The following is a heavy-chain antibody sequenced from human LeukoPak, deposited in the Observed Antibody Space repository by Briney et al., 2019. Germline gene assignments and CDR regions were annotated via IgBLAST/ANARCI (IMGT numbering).Heavy chain of an antibody. Sequence: WASVKVSCKASGCTFTGYYMHWVRQAPGQGLEWMGRINPNSGGTNYAQKFQGRVTMTRDTSISTAYMEQSRLRSDDTAVYYCARDVGDGYLRYIDYWGQGTLVTVSS. V-gene: IGHV1-2*06. D-gene: IGHD5-24*01. J-gene: IGHJ4*02. CDR3: ARDVGDGYLRYIDY. CDR1: GCTFTGYY. CDR2: INPNSGGT.